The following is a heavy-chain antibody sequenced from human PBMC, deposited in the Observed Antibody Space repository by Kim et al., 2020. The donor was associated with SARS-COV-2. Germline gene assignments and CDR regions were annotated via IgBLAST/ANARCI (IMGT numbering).Heavy chain of an antibody. Sequence: DSVKGRFTISRDNSNNPLYLQSNRRGAEDTAVYYCARGVYGSGSYYFDSWGQGTLVTVSS. D-gene: IGHD3-10*01. CDR3: ARGVYGSGSYYFDS. J-gene: IGHJ4*02. V-gene: IGHV3-30*07.